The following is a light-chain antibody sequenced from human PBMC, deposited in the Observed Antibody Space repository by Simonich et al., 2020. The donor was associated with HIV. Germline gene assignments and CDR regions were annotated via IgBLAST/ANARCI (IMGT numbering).Light chain of an antibody. CDR2: DAS. J-gene: IGKJ2*01. Sequence: EIVLTQSPATLSLSPGERATLSCRASQSVSSYLAWYQQKPGQAPRLLIYDASNRATDIPARFSGSGSATDFTLTISSLEPEDFAVYYCQQRSDWPGTFGQGTKLEIK. V-gene: IGKV3-11*01. CDR3: QQRSDWPGT. CDR1: QSVSSY.